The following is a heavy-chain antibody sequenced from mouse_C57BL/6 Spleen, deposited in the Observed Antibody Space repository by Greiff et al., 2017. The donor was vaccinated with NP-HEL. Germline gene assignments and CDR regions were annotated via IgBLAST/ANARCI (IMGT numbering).Heavy chain of an antibody. CDR1: GFTFSDYY. J-gene: IGHJ3*01. CDR2: ISNGGGST. Sequence: DVQLVESGGGLVQPGGSLKLSCAASGFTFSDYYMYWVRQTPEKRLEWVAYISNGGGSTYYPDTVKGRFTISRDNAKNTLYLQMSRLKSEDTAMYYCARGGYDEVAYWGQGTLVTVSA. V-gene: IGHV5-12*01. CDR3: ARGGYDEVAY. D-gene: IGHD2-2*01.